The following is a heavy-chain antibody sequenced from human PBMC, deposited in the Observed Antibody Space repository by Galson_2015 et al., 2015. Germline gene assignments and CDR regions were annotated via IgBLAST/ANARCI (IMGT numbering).Heavy chain of an antibody. CDR1: GFTFGSYG. J-gene: IGHJ4*01. D-gene: IGHD6-13*01. Sequence: SVRLSCAASGFTFGSYGMHWVRQSPGKGLEWVAVISYDGRNKYYADSVKGRFTISRDNSKKMLYMQMNSLRAEDTAGYYCAKGDSSSSSFDHWGPEPWSPSPQ. V-gene: IGHV3-30*18. CDR2: ISYDGRNK. CDR3: AKGDSSSSSFDH.